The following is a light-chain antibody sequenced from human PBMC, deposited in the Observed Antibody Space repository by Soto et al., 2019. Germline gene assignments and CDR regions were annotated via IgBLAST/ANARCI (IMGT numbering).Light chain of an antibody. CDR2: DVS. V-gene: IGLV2-14*01. Sequence: QSALTQPASVSGSPGQSITISCTGTNSDVGAYNYVSWYQQHPGKAPKLMIYDVSNRPSGVSNRFSGSKSGNTASLTISGLQAEDEADYYCSSYTTSSKVVFGGGTKLTVL. CDR1: NSDVGAYNY. CDR3: SSYTTSSKVV. J-gene: IGLJ2*01.